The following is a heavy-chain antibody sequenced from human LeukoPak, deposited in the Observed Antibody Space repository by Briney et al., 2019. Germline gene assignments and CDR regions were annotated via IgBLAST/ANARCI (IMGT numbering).Heavy chain of an antibody. CDR3: ARDSLPAGTDY. V-gene: IGHV4-30-4*01. CDR1: GGSISSGDYY. Sequence: SETLSLTCTVSGGSISSGDYYWSWIRQPPGKGLEWIGYIYYSGSTYYNPSLKSRVTISVDTSKNQFSLKLSSVTAADTAVYYCARDSLPAGTDYWGQGTLVTVSS. J-gene: IGHJ4*02. D-gene: IGHD2-2*01. CDR2: IYYSGST.